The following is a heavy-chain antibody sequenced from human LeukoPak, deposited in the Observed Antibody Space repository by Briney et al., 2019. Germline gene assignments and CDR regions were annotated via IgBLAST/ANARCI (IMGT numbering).Heavy chain of an antibody. V-gene: IGHV3-66*02. Sequence: GGSLRLSCAASGIIANSNHMSWVRQAPGKGLEWVSAIYSGGSAHYAGSVKGRFTISRDNSKNTLYLHMNSLRTEDTALYYCAREDRYSSGSFDYWGQGTLVTVSS. CDR1: GIIANSNH. CDR3: AREDRYSSGSFDY. D-gene: IGHD6-19*01. CDR2: IYSGGSA. J-gene: IGHJ4*02.